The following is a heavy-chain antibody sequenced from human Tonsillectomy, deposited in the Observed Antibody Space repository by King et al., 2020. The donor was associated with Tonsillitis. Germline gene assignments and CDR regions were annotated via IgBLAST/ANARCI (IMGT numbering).Heavy chain of an antibody. J-gene: IGHJ4*02. CDR1: GFTFSSYW. V-gene: IGHV3-74*01. CDR3: ARASPIAAADS. Sequence: VQLVESGGGLVQPGGSPRLSCAASGFTFSSYWMHWVRQAPGKGLVWVSRIKGDGTGPSYADSVKGRFTISRDNAKNTLYLQMNSLRDEDTAVYYCARASPIAAADSWGQGTLVTVSS. D-gene: IGHD6-13*01. CDR2: IKGDGTGP.